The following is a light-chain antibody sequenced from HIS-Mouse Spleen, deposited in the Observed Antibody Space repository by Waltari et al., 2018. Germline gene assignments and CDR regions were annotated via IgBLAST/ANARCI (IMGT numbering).Light chain of an antibody. CDR1: SPNLGNNY. V-gene: IGLV1-51*01. CDR3: GTWDSSLSAGYVV. Sequence: QSVLTQPPSVSAAPGQKVTIPCSGSSPNLGNNYVSWYQQLPGTAPKLLIYDNNKRPSGIPDRFSGSKSGTSATLGITGLQTGDEADYYCGTWDSSLSAGYVVFGGGTKLTVL. J-gene: IGLJ2*01. CDR2: DNN.